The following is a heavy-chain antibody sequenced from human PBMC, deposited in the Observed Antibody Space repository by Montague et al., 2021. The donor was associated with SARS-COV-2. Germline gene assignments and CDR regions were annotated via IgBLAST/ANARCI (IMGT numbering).Heavy chain of an antibody. V-gene: IGHV4-39*07. D-gene: IGHD3-10*01. J-gene: IGHJ6*02. CDR3: GLGRGFAVGNHYYYSYGLDV. CDR2: ISYSGST. CDR1: GGSIRSSSHF. Sequence: SETLSLTCTVSGGSIRSSSHFWGWFRQPPGQRLEWIGTISYSGSTYYSPSLKGRVIISAGTSKNQFSLNLRSVTAADTAVYFCGLGRGFAVGNHYYYSYGLDVWGQGTTVTVSS.